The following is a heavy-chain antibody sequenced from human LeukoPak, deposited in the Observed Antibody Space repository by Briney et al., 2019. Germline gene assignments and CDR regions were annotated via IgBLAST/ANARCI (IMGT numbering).Heavy chain of an antibody. CDR3: AKRGVVIRVILVGFHKEAYYFDS. D-gene: IGHD3-22*01. Sequence: GGSLRLSCAVSGISLSNYGMSWVRQAPGKGLEWVAGLSDGGGRTNYADSVKGRYTISRDNSKNTLYLQMNSLRAEDTAVYFCAKRGVVIRVILVGFHKEAYYFDSWGQGALVTVSS. CDR1: GISLSNYG. CDR2: LSDGGGRT. V-gene: IGHV3-23*01. J-gene: IGHJ4*02.